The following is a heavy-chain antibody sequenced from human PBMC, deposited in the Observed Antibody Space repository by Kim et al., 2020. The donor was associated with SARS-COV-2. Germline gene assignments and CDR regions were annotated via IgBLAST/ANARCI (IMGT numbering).Heavy chain of an antibody. J-gene: IGHJ6*02. D-gene: IGHD3-22*01. CDR3: ARESEYYETGGMDV. Sequence: GGSLRLSCAASGFTVSSNYMSWVRQAPGKGLEWVSVIYSGGSTYYADSVKGRFTISRDNSKNTLYLQMNSLRAEDTAVYYCARESEYYETGGMDVWGQGTMVTVSS. CDR2: IYSGGST. CDR1: GFTVSSNY. V-gene: IGHV3-53*01.